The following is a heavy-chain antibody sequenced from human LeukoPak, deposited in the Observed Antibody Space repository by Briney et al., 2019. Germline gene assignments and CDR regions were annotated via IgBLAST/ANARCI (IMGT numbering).Heavy chain of an antibody. J-gene: IGHJ4*02. Sequence: SETLSLTCTVSGGSISSGDSYWSWTRQPPGKGLEWIGYIYYSGSTYYNPSLKSRVTISVDTSKNQFSLKLSSVTAADTAVYYCARTGGTIYDWGQGTLVTVSS. CDR2: IYYSGST. CDR1: GGSISSGDSY. D-gene: IGHD2-8*02. CDR3: ARTGGTIYD. V-gene: IGHV4-30-4*01.